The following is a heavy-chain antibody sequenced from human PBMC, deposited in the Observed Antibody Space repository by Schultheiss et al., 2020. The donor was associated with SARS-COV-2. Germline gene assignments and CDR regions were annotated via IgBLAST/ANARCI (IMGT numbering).Heavy chain of an antibody. Sequence: GGSLRLSCSASGFTFSRYGMHWVRQAPGKGLEYVSTISGNGGSTYYADSVKGRFTISRDNSKNTLYLQMNSLRAEDTAVYYCARDRDNWNDVRPTAPDYWGQGTLVTVSS. J-gene: IGHJ4*02. D-gene: IGHD1-1*01. V-gene: IGHV3-64*04. CDR1: GFTFSRYG. CDR2: ISGNGGST. CDR3: ARDRDNWNDVRPTAPDY.